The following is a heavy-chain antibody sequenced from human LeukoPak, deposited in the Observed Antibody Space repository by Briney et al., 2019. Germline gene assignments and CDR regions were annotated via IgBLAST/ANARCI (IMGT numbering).Heavy chain of an antibody. V-gene: IGHV4-59*08. J-gene: IGHJ4*02. CDR2: IYYSGST. CDR1: GGSISSYY. D-gene: IGHD3-10*01. Sequence: SETLSLTCTVSGGSISSYYWSWIRQPPGKGLEWIGYIYYSGSTNYNPSLKSRVTISVDTSKNQFSLKLNSVTAADTAVYYCARHWYYYGSGSYVDNFDYWGQGTLVTVSS. CDR3: ARHWYYYGSGSYVDNFDY.